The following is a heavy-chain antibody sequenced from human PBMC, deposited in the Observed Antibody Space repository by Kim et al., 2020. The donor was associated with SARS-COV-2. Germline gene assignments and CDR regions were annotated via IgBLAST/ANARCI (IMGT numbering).Heavy chain of an antibody. CDR1: GGSISSSSYY. D-gene: IGHD3-10*02. CDR2: IYYSGST. V-gene: IGHV4-39*01. J-gene: IGHJ6*02. Sequence: SETLSLTCTVSGGSISSSSYYWGWIRQPPGKGLEWIGSIYYSGSTYYNPSLKSRVTISVDTSKNQFSLKLSSVTAADTAVYYCASGGVDYVRYYYYGMDVWGQGTTVTVSS. CDR3: ASGGVDYVRYYYYGMDV.